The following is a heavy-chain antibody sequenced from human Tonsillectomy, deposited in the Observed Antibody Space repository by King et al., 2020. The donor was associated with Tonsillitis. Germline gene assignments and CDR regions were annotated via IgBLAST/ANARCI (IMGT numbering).Heavy chain of an antibody. CDR1: GGSIRSAFYF. J-gene: IGHJ6*03. CDR3: ARLPSPPMARHYYYTTDV. V-gene: IGHV4-61*02. D-gene: IGHD3-10*01. Sequence: QLQESGPGLVKPSQTLSLTCTVSGGSIRSAFYFWTWVRQPAGKGLEWIGRTYTTGSTDYNPSLKSRVTISMDTSKNQFSLRLNSVTAADTAVYYCARLPSPPMARHYYYTTDVWGKGTTVTVSS. CDR2: TYTTGST.